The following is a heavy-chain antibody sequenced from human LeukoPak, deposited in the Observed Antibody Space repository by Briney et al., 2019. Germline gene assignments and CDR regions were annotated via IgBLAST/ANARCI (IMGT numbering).Heavy chain of an antibody. V-gene: IGHV3-30*18. Sequence: GGSLRLSCAASGFTFTSYGMHWVRQAPGKGLEWVAVISYDGSNKYYADSVKGRFTISRDNSKSTLYLQMNSLRAEDTAVYYCAKGRYSSSWYSDYWGQGTLVTVSS. CDR3: AKGRYSSSWYSDY. D-gene: IGHD6-13*01. J-gene: IGHJ4*02. CDR1: GFTFTSYG. CDR2: ISYDGSNK.